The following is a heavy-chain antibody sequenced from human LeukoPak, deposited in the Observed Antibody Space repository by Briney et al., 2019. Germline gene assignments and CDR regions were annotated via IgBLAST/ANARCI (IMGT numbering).Heavy chain of an antibody. CDR2: IYSSGST. J-gene: IGHJ2*01. D-gene: IGHD3-10*01. Sequence: SQTLSLTCTVSGGSIRSGDYYWSWIRQPPGKGLECIGYIYSSGSTYYSSSLKSRIAMSIDTSKNQFSLKLSSVTAADTATSYCARRNYYASSWYFDLWGRGTLVTVS. V-gene: IGHV4-30-4*08. CDR1: GGSIRSGDYY. CDR3: ARRNYYASSWYFDL.